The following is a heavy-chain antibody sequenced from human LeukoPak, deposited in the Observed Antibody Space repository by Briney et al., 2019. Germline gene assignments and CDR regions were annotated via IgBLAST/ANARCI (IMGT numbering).Heavy chain of an antibody. CDR2: MNPNSGNT. Sequence: ASVKVSCKASGGTFSSYAISWVRQAPGQGLEWMGWMNPNSGNTGYAQKFQGRVTMTRNTSISTAYMELSSLRSEDTAVYYCARLFTCSSTSCPNPYYYYYGMDVWGQGTTVTVSS. CDR3: ARLFTCSSTSCPNPYYYYYGMDV. CDR1: GGTFSSYA. V-gene: IGHV1-8*02. D-gene: IGHD2-2*01. J-gene: IGHJ6*02.